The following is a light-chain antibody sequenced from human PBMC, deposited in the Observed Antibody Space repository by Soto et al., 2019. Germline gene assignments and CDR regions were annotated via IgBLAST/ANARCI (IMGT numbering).Light chain of an antibody. Sequence: QSVLTQPPSVSAAPGQKVTISCSGSSSNIGNNYVSWYQQLPGTAPKLLIYDKNKRPSGIPDRFSGSKSGTPATLGITGLQTGDEADYYCGTWDSSLSAVVFGGGTKLTVL. CDR2: DKN. CDR1: SSNIGNNY. V-gene: IGLV1-51*01. CDR3: GTWDSSLSAVV. J-gene: IGLJ2*01.